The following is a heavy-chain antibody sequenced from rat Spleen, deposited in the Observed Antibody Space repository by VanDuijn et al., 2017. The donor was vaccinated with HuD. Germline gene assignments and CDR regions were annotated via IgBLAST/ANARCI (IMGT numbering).Heavy chain of an antibody. V-gene: IGHV2-1*01. CDR2: IWGDGST. Sequence: QVQLKESGPGLVQPSQTLSLTCTVSGFSLTTNSVHWVRQPPGKGLERMGGIWGDGSTDYNLGLKSRLIISRDTSKNQVFLKMNSLQTDDTGTYYCTRDGTIGGMDAWGQGASVTVSS. D-gene: IGHD1-2*01. CDR3: TRDGTIGGMDA. J-gene: IGHJ4*01. CDR1: GFSLTTNS.